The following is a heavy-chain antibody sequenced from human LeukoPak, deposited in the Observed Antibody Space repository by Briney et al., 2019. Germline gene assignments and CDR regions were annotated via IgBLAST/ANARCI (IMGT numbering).Heavy chain of an antibody. V-gene: IGHV4-61*02. CDR3: AKGAGPPWFDP. J-gene: IGHJ5*02. CDR1: GGSISSGSYY. Sequence: SETLSLTCTVSGGSISSGSYYWSWIRQPAGKGLEWIGRMSSSGISTYSPSLKSRVTISIDTSRNQFSMNLNSVTAADTAVYYCAKGAGPPWFDPWGQGTLVTVSS. D-gene: IGHD6-19*01. CDR2: MSSSGIS.